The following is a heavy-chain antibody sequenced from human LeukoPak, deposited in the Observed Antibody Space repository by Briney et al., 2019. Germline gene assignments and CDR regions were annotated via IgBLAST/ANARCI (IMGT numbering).Heavy chain of an antibody. Sequence: GGSLRLSCAASGFTVSSNYMSWVRQAPGKGLEWVSVIYSGGSTYHADSVKGRFTISRDNSKNTLYLQMNSLRAEDTAVYYCARETSGWFDPWGQGTLVTVSS. CDR3: ARETSGWFDP. CDR1: GFTVSSNY. CDR2: IYSGGST. V-gene: IGHV3-66*01. J-gene: IGHJ5*02.